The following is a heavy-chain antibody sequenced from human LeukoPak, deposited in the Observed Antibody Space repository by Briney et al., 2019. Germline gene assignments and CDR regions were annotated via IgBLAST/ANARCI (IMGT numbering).Heavy chain of an antibody. Sequence: GESLKISCKGSGYSSTSYWIGWVRQMPGKGLEWMGIIYPGDSDTRYSPSFQGQVTISADKSISTAYLQWSSLKASDTAMYYCARRSVRFLEWSRKDAFDIWGQGTMVTVSS. CDR2: IYPGDSDT. D-gene: IGHD3-3*01. J-gene: IGHJ3*02. CDR1: GYSSTSYW. CDR3: ARRSVRFLEWSRKDAFDI. V-gene: IGHV5-51*01.